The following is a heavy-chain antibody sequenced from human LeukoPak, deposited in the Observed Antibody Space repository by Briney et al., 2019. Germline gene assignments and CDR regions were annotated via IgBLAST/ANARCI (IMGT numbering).Heavy chain of an antibody. D-gene: IGHD3-10*01. CDR2: IYSSGCT. CDR1: GGSINKFY. Sequence: PSETLSLTCSVSGGSINKFYWSWIRQPPGKGLEWMGYIYSSGCTKYNPSLESRVTISVDTSKNQFSLRLRSVTAADTAVYYCARTPEFYYGSGSYLDSWGQGTLVTVSS. CDR3: ARTPEFYYGSGSYLDS. V-gene: IGHV4-59*08. J-gene: IGHJ4*02.